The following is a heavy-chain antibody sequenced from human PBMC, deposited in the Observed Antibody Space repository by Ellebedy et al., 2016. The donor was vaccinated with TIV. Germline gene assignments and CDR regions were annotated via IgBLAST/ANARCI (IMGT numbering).Heavy chain of an antibody. CDR3: ARDPSGDYGY. J-gene: IGHJ4*01. CDR2: IYYTATP. Sequence: SETLSLTXNVSGAAISDYYWSWIRQPPGKGLEWIGYIYYTATPVYNPSLTSRVTISADTSKNQFSLNLKSVSAADTAVYYCARDPSGDYGYWGRGSLVTVSS. V-gene: IGHV4-59*01. CDR1: GAAISDYY. D-gene: IGHD4-17*01.